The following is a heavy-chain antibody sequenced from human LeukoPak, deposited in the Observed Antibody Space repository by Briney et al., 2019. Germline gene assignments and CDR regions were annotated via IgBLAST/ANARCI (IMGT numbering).Heavy chain of an antibody. Sequence: TLSLTCSVSGGSIKNYYWSWIRQPPGKALEWLARIDWDDDKYYSTSLKTRLTISKDTSKNQVVLTMTNMDPVDTATYYCARMKRITVVRGVNSYFDYWGQGTLVTVSS. V-gene: IGHV2-70*11. D-gene: IGHD3-10*01. CDR1: GGSIKNYY. CDR3: ARMKRITVVRGVNSYFDY. J-gene: IGHJ4*02. CDR2: IDWDDDK.